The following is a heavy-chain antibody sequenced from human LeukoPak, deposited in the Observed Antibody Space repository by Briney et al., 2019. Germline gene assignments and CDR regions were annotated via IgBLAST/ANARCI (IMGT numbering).Heavy chain of an antibody. J-gene: IGHJ3*02. CDR1: GGSISSYY. CDR3: ARGSLLGLWFGELLENDAFDI. D-gene: IGHD3-10*01. V-gene: IGHV4-4*07. Sequence: SETLSLTCTVSGGSISSYYWSWIRQPAGKGLEWIGRIYTSGSTNYNPSLKSRVTISVDTSKNQFSLKLSSVTAADTAVYYCARGSLLGLWFGELLENDAFDIWGQGTMVTVSS. CDR2: IYTSGST.